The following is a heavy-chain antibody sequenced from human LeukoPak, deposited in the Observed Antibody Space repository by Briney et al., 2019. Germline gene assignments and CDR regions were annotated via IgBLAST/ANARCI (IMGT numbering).Heavy chain of an antibody. CDR3: ASSPRLTTSWFLFDS. CDR2: VYYSGST. Sequence: KPSETLSLTCSVSGDSFSDYYWTWIRQPPGKGLEWIGYVYYSGSTNYNPSLKTRLHLSVDTSKNRFSLKLSSVTAADTAVYYCASSPRLTTSWFLFDSWGHGTLVTVSS. J-gene: IGHJ5*01. CDR1: GDSFSDYY. D-gene: IGHD2-2*01. V-gene: IGHV4-59*08.